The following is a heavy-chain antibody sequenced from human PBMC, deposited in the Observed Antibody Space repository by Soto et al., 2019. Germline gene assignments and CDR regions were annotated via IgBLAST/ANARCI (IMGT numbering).Heavy chain of an antibody. Sequence: ASVKVSCKASGYTFTSYGISWVRQAPGQGLEWMGWISAYNGNTNYAQKLQGRVTMTTDTSTSTAYMELRGLRSDDTAVYYCARDGGSGWYNYYYYYYGMDVWGQGTTVTVSS. J-gene: IGHJ6*02. CDR1: GYTFTSYG. CDR2: ISAYNGNT. V-gene: IGHV1-18*01. D-gene: IGHD6-19*01. CDR3: ARDGGSGWYNYYYYYYGMDV.